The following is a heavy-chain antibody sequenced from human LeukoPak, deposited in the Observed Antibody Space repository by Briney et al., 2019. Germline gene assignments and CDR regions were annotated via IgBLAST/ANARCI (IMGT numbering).Heavy chain of an antibody. CDR2: ISSSISSSSTI. D-gene: IGHD3-16*01. J-gene: IGHJ6*03. V-gene: IGHV3-48*04. CDR3: ASRGGFRPTVRADYYYYVDV. Sequence: PGGSLRLSCAASGFTFSSYAMNWVRQAPGKGLEWVSYISSSISSSSTIYYVDSVQGRFTISRDNAKNSLYLQMNSLRAGDTAVYYCASRGGFRPTVRADYYYYVDVWGKGTTVIVSS. CDR1: GFTFSSYA.